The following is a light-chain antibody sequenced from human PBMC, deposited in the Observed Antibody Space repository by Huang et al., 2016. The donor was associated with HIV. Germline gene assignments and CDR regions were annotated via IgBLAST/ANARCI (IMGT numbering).Light chain of an antibody. Sequence: IVMTRSPATLSVSPGERVTLSCRANRTVSTNLAWYQQRPGQAPRLLIYGSSTRAPGVPARFSGSGSGTDFSHTISSLQSEDFALYYCHQYNNWLLSFGGGTRVDI. J-gene: IGKJ4*01. CDR1: RTVSTN. CDR3: HQYNNWLLS. CDR2: GSS. V-gene: IGKV3-15*01.